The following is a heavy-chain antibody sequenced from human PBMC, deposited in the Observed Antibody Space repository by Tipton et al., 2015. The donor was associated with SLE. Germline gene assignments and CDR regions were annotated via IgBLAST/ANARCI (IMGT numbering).Heavy chain of an antibody. V-gene: IGHV3-74*01. CDR1: GFTFSSYW. J-gene: IGHJ6*02. D-gene: IGHD3-3*01. CDR2: INNDGSST. CDR3: ARDLLILGGYGMDV. Sequence: SLRLSCAASGFTFSSYWMHWVRQAPGKGLVWVSRINNDGSSTTYADSVKGRFTISRDNAKNTLFLQMNSLRAEDTAVYYCARDLLILGGYGMDVWGQGTTVTVSS.